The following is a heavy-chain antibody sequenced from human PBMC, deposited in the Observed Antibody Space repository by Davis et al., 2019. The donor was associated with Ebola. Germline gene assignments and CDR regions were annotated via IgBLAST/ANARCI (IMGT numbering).Heavy chain of an antibody. D-gene: IGHD5-24*01. Sequence: AASVKVSCKASGGTFSSYTISWVRLAPGQGLDWMGRIIPMLVIANYAQKFQGRVTITADISTTAYMELSSLRSEDTAVYYCARARDMATIGDYAMDVWGQGTTVTVPS. CDR3: ARARDMATIGDYAMDV. CDR2: IIPMLVIA. V-gene: IGHV1-69*02. CDR1: GGTFSSYT. J-gene: IGHJ6*02.